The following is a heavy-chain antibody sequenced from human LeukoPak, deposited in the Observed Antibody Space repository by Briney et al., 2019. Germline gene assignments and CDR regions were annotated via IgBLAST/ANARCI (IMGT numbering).Heavy chain of an antibody. CDR2: IYYSGST. CDR1: GGSISSCY. V-gene: IGHV4-59*01. J-gene: IGHJ4*02. D-gene: IGHD7-27*01. CDR3: ARWGGTGALRYYFDY. Sequence: SETLSLTCTVSGGSISSCYWSWIRQPPGKGLEWIGYIYYSGSTNYNPSLKSRVTISVDTSKNQFSLKLSSVTAADTAVYYCARWGGTGALRYYFDYWGQGTLVTVSS.